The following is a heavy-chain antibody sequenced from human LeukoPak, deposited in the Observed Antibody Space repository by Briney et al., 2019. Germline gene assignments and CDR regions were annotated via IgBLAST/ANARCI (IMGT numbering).Heavy chain of an antibody. CDR2: IIPILGIA. Sequence: SVKVSCKASGGTFSSYAISWVRQAPGQGLEWMGRIIPILGIANYAQKFQGRVTITADKSTSTACMELSSLRSEDTAVYYCARDYMATVTTLGYWGQGTLVTVSS. V-gene: IGHV1-69*04. D-gene: IGHD4-17*01. CDR1: GGTFSSYA. CDR3: ARDYMATVTTLGY. J-gene: IGHJ4*02.